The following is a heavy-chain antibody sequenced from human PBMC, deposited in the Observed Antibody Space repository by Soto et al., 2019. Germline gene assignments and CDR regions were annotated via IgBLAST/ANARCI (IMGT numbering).Heavy chain of an antibody. CDR3: ARDGIGGTGFRGVCDY. Sequence: QKYLVESGGGVVQPGGSLRLSCVASGSIFSGYGMHWVRQAPGKGLEWVAVIWYDGSNKYYADSVKGRFTSSRDNSKNMLYLQMDSLRAEETAVYYCARDGIGGTGFRGVCDYWGQVTLVNVSS. J-gene: IGHJ4*02. CDR1: GSIFSGYG. V-gene: IGHV3-33*01. CDR2: IWYDGSNK. D-gene: IGHD3-10*01.